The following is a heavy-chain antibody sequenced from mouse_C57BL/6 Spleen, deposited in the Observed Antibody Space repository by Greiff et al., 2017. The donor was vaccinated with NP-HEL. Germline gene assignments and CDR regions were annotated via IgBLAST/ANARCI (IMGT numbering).Heavy chain of an antibody. D-gene: IGHD4-1*01. V-gene: IGHV1-64*01. CDR2: IHPNSGST. J-gene: IGHJ2*01. Sequence: QVQLKQSGAELVKPGASVKLSCKASGYTFTSYWMHWVKQRPGQGLEWIGMIHPNSGSTNYNEKFKSKATLTVDKSSSTAYMQLSSLTSEDSAVYYCARGITGTDYFDYWGQGTTLTVSS. CDR3: ARGITGTDYFDY. CDR1: GYTFTSYW.